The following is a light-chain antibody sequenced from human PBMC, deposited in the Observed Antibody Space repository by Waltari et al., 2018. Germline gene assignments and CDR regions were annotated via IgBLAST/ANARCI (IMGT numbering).Light chain of an antibody. CDR2: EDN. V-gene: IGLV3-25*03. CDR3: QSADSSGTFVV. Sequence: SYELTQPPSVSVSPGQTARITCSGDALPRQYAYWYHQKPGQAPVLVIYEDNERPAGIPERFTGYSSGTNVTLTISGVQAEDEADYYCQSADSSGTFVVFGGGTRLTVL. J-gene: IGLJ2*01. CDR1: ALPRQY.